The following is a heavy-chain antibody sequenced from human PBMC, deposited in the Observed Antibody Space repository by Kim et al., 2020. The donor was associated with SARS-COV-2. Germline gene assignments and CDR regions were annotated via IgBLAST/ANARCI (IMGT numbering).Heavy chain of an antibody. Sequence: NPSLKSRVTISVDTSKNQFSLKLSSVTAADTAVYYCARNYYDSSGYRDYWGQGTLVTVSS. V-gene: IGHV4-34*01. D-gene: IGHD3-22*01. CDR3: ARNYYDSSGYRDY. J-gene: IGHJ4*02.